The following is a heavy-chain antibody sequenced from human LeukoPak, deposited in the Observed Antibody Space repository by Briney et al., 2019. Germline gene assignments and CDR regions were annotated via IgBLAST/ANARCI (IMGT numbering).Heavy chain of an antibody. D-gene: IGHD2-15*01. Sequence: SQTLSLTCTVSGGSISSGGYYWGWIRQPPGKGLEWIGSIYYSGSTYYNPSLKSRVTISVDTSKNQFSLKLSSVTAADTAVYYCARVGPTATEVFYFDYWGQGTLVTVSS. V-gene: IGHV4-39*07. CDR1: GGSISSGGYY. CDR3: ARVGPTATEVFYFDY. CDR2: IYYSGST. J-gene: IGHJ4*02.